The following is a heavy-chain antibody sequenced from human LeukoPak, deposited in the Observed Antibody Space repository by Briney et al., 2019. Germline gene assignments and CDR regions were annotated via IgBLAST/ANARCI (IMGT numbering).Heavy chain of an antibody. D-gene: IGHD3-22*01. J-gene: IGHJ5*02. CDR2: IYYSGST. CDR1: GGXISSYY. Sequence: SETLSLTCTVSGGXISSYYWSWIRQPPGKGLEWIGYIYYSGSTNYNPSLKSRVTISVDTSKNQFSLKLSSVTAADTAVYYCARSYYDSSGYYFNWFDPWGQGTLVTVSS. CDR3: ARSYYDSSGYYFNWFDP. V-gene: IGHV4-59*01.